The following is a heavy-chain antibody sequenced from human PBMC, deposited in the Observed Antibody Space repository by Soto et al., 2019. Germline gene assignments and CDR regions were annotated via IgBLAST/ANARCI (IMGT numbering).Heavy chain of an antibody. J-gene: IGHJ4*02. CDR3: ARGGTVRWRWLHLDY. CDR1: GGTFSSYA. V-gene: IGHV1-69*01. D-gene: IGHD5-12*01. Sequence: QVQRVQSGAEVKKPGSSVKVSCKASGGTFSSYAISWVRQAPGQGLEWMGGIIPIFGTANYAQKFQGRVTIAEDESTRTADMELSSLRSEDTAVYYCARGGTVRWRWLHLDYWGQGTLVTVSS. CDR2: IIPIFGTA.